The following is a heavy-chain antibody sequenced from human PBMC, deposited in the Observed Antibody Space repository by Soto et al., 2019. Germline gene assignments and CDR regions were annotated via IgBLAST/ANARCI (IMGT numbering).Heavy chain of an antibody. CDR1: GGTFSGYA. CDR3: AGDIVVVPAASANWFDP. CDR2: IIPIFGTA. Sequence: ASVKVSCKASGGTFSGYAISWVRQAPGQGLEGMGGIIPIFGTANYAQKFQGRVTITADESTSTAYMELSSLRSEDTAVYYCAGDIVVVPAASANWFDPWGQGTLVTVSS. J-gene: IGHJ5*02. D-gene: IGHD2-2*01. V-gene: IGHV1-69*13.